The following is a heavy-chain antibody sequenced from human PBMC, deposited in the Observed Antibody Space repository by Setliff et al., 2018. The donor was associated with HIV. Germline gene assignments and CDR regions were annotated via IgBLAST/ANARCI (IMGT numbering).Heavy chain of an antibody. J-gene: IGHJ4*02. CDR1: GYSFSKYG. V-gene: IGHV1-18*01. CDR3: AKDGSGGDFDS. Sequence: RASVKVSCKASGYSFSKYGISWVRQAPGQGLEWMGWISGFNGNIKYGQNFQGRVTMTIDTSTTTVYMELRSLRSDSAIYYCAKDGSGGDFDSWGQGTLVTVSS. CDR2: ISGFNGNI. D-gene: IGHD2-15*01.